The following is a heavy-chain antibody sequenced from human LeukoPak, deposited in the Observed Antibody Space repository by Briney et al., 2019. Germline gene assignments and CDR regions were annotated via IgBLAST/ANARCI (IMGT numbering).Heavy chain of an antibody. D-gene: IGHD3-9*01. J-gene: IGHJ6*02. CDR1: GFTFSDYY. CDR3: ARDGRLRCFDSYYYGMDV. Sequence: AGGSLRLSCAASGFTFSDYYMSWIRQAPGKGLEWVSYISSSGSTIYYADSVKGRFTISRDNAKNSLYLQMNSLRAEDTAVYYCARDGRLRCFDSYYYGMDVWGQGTTVTVSS. V-gene: IGHV3-11*01. CDR2: ISSSGSTI.